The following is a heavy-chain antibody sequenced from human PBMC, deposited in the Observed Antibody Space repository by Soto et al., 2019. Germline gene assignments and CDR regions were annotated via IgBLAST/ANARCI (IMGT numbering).Heavy chain of an antibody. Sequence: PGGSLRLSCAASGFTFSSYAMSWVRQAPGKGLEWVSAISSSGGSTYYADSVKGRFTISRDNSKNTLYLQMNSLRAEDTAVFYCAKGRLRYFDWLFLSYWGQGTLVTVSS. D-gene: IGHD3-9*01. J-gene: IGHJ4*02. CDR2: ISSSGGST. CDR3: AKGRLRYFDWLFLSY. CDR1: GFTFSSYA. V-gene: IGHV3-23*01.